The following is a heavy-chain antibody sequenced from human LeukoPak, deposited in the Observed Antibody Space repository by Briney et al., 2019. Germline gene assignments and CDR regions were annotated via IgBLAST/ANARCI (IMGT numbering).Heavy chain of an antibody. CDR3: ARAQPNYYDSSGSPPLAFDI. J-gene: IGHJ3*02. Sequence: KSSETLSLTCTVSGGSISSYYWSWIRQPPGKGLEWIGYIYYSGSTNYNPSLKSRVTISVDTSENQFSLKLGSVTAADTAVYYCARAQPNYYDSSGSPPLAFDIWGQGTMVTVSS. CDR1: GGSISSYY. CDR2: IYYSGST. V-gene: IGHV4-59*01. D-gene: IGHD3-22*01.